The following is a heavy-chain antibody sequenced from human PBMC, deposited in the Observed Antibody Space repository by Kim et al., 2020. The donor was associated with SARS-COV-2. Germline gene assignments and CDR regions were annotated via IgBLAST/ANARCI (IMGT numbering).Heavy chain of an antibody. CDR3: ARLSSSGWYPNWFDP. D-gene: IGHD6-19*01. J-gene: IGHJ5*02. Sequence: PSRKSRVTISVDSSKNQFSLKLSSVTAADTAVYYCARLSSSGWYPNWFDPWGQGTLVTVSS. V-gene: IGHV4-59*08.